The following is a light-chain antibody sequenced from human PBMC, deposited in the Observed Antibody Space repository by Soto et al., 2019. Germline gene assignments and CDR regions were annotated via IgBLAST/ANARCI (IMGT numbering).Light chain of an antibody. CDR3: ATWDDSLNGFYV. CDR1: SSNIGSNY. Sequence: QSVLTQPPSASGTPGQRVTISCSGSSSNIGSNYVYWYQQLPGTAPKLLIFVNSQRPSGVPDRFSGSKSGTSASLAISGLRSDDEADYFCATWDDSLNGFYVFGTGTKVTVL. J-gene: IGLJ1*01. V-gene: IGLV1-47*02. CDR2: VNS.